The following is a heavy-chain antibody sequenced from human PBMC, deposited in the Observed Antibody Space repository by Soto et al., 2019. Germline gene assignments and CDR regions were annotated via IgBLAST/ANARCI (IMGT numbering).Heavy chain of an antibody. CDR2: IYYTGRT. V-gene: IGHV4-31*02. Sequence: QVQLQESGPGLVKPSQTLSLTCTVSGGSLKSGGYYWSWIRQHPGRGLEWIGYIYYTGRTYYNPSPESRVTFSVDTSKTQFSLKLSSVTAADTAVYYCARDVTRNHNCFDLWGHGTLVTVSS. CDR3: ARDVTRNHNCFDL. CDR1: GGSLKSGGYY. J-gene: IGHJ5*02. D-gene: IGHD2-21*02.